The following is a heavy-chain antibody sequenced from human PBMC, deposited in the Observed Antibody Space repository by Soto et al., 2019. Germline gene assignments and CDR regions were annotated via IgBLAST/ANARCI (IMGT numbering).Heavy chain of an antibody. CDR2: IYYSGST. Sequence: SETLSLTCTVSGGSISSSSYYWGWIRQPPGKGLEWIGSIYYSGSTYYNPSLKSRVTISVDTSKNQFSLKLSSVTAADTAVYYCARQWCSSTSCYARLLDYWGQGTLVTVSS. CDR3: ARQWCSSTSCYARLLDY. V-gene: IGHV4-39*01. J-gene: IGHJ4*02. D-gene: IGHD2-2*01. CDR1: GGSISSSSYY.